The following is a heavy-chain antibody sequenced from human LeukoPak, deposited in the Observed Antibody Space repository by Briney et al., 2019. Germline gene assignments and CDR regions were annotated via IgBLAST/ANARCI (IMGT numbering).Heavy chain of an antibody. CDR2: INHSGST. CDR3: ARHAGSRWLQLTRFLGYFDY. V-gene: IGHV4-34*01. J-gene: IGHJ4*02. D-gene: IGHD5-24*01. Sequence: SETLSLTCAVYGGSFSGYYWSWIRQPPGKGLEWIGEINHSGSTNYNPSLKSRVTISVDTSKNQFSLKLSSVTAADTAVYYCARHAGSRWLQLTRFLGYFDYWGQGTLVTVSS. CDR1: GGSFSGYY.